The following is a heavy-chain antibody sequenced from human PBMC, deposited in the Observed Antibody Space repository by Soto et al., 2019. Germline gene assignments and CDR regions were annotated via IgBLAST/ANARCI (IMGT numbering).Heavy chain of an antibody. D-gene: IGHD3-16*02. CDR1: GGSFSGYY. Sequence: SETLSLTCAVYGGSFSGYYWSWIRQPPGKGLEWIGYMYHSGSTNYNPSLKGRVIISADTSKNQFSLSVSSVTAADTAVYYCARAPETPPIVRVVVPYFFDSWGQGTLVTSPQ. J-gene: IGHJ4*02. CDR2: MYHSGST. CDR3: ARAPETPPIVRVVVPYFFDS. V-gene: IGHV4-34*01.